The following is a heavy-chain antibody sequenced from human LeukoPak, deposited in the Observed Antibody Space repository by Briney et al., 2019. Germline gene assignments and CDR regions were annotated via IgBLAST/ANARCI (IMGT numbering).Heavy chain of an antibody. CDR3: AKDKGEQQLVLGY. J-gene: IGHJ4*02. Sequence: GGSLRLSCAASGFTFSSYAMSWVRQAPGKGLEWVSAISGSGGSTYTSDSLKGLFTISIDNSKNTLYLQMNSLRAEDTAVYYCAKDKGEQQLVLGYWGQGTLVTVSS. V-gene: IGHV3-23*01. CDR2: ISGSGGST. CDR1: GFTFSSYA. D-gene: IGHD6-13*01.